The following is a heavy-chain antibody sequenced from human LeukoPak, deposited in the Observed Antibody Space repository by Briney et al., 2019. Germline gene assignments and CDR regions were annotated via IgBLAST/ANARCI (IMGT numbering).Heavy chain of an antibody. Sequence: PSETLSLTCTVSGGSISSRSYYWGWIRQPPGKGLEWIGSIYYSGSTYYNPSLKSRVTISVDTSKNQFSLKLSSVTAADTAVYYCARNELLWFGESLRTNWFDPWGQGTLVTVSS. CDR2: IYYSGST. CDR1: GGSISSRSYY. V-gene: IGHV4-39*07. J-gene: IGHJ5*02. CDR3: ARNELLWFGESLRTNWFDP. D-gene: IGHD3-10*01.